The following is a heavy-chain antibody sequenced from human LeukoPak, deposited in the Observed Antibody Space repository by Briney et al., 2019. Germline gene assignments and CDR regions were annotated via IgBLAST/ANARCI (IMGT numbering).Heavy chain of an antibody. V-gene: IGHV3-48*01. CDR3: ARGYTWSSYSNYYYYMDV. D-gene: IGHD2-15*01. CDR2: ITSSGSTV. Sequence: GGPLRLSCAASEFTFSTYSMNWVRQAPGQGLEWLSHITSSGSTVFYADSVKGRFTISRGNANNSVSLQMNSLRADDTAVYYCARGYTWSSYSNYYYYMDVWGKGTTVTVSS. CDR1: EFTFSTYS. J-gene: IGHJ6*03.